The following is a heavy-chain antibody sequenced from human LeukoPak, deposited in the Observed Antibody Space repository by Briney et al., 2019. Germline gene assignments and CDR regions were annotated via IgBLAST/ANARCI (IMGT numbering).Heavy chain of an antibody. CDR1: GGSFSGYH. V-gene: IGHV4-34*01. CDR2: INHSGST. Sequence: SETLSLTCAVYGGSFSGYHWSWIRQPPGKGLEWIGEINHSGSTNYKPSLKSRVTISVDTSKNQFSLKLSSVTAADTAVYYCARPGIAAAGGGYFDYWGQGTLVTVSS. CDR3: ARPGIAAAGGGYFDY. J-gene: IGHJ4*02. D-gene: IGHD6-13*01.